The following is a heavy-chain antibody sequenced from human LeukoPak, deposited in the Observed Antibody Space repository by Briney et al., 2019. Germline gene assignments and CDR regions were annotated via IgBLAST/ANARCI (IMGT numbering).Heavy chain of an antibody. CDR1: GFTFSSYA. D-gene: IGHD1-26*01. V-gene: IGHV3-23*01. CDR3: AKDRGIVGATYFDY. Sequence: GGSLRLSCAASGFTFSSYAMSWVRQAPGRGLEWVSAISGSGGSTYYADSVKGRFTISRDNSKNTPYLQMNSLRAEDTAVYYCAKDRGIVGATYFDYWGQGTLVTVSS. J-gene: IGHJ4*02. CDR2: ISGSGGST.